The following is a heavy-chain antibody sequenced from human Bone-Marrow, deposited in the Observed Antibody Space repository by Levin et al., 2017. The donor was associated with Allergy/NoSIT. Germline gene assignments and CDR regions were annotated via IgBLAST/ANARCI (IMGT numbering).Heavy chain of an antibody. D-gene: IGHD5-12*01. CDR3: ARFNGYDFDC. CDR1: GGSISGGGYY. V-gene: IGHV4-31*03. J-gene: IGHJ4*02. Sequence: SETLSLTCTVSGGSISGGGYYWSWIRQHPGKGLEWIGYIYYSGNTYYNPSLKSRLIISVVTSKNQLSLKLTSVTGADTAVYYCARFNGYDFDCWGQGTLVTVSS. CDR2: IYYSGNT.